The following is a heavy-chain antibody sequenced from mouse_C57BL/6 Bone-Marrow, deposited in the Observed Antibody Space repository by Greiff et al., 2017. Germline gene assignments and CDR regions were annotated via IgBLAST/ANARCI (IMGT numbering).Heavy chain of an antibody. CDR1: GYTFTDYY. V-gene: IGHV1-77*01. CDR3: AREYSSGYLYYAMDY. CDR2: IGPGSGST. Sequence: QVHVKQSGAELVKPGASVKISCKASGYTFTDYYINWVKQRPGQGLEWIGKIGPGSGSTYYNEKFKGKATLTADTSSSTAYMQLSSLTSEDSAVYYCAREYSSGYLYYAMDYWGQGTSVTVSA. D-gene: IGHD3-2*02. J-gene: IGHJ4*01.